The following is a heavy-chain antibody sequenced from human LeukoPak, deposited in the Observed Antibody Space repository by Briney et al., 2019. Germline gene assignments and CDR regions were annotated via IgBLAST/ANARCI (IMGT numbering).Heavy chain of an antibody. CDR2: INPSGGST. CDR3: ARGELERRSRRYFDY. Sequence: ASVKVSCKASGYTLTSYYMHWVRQAPGQGLEWMGIINPSGGSTSYAQKFQGRVTMTRDTSTSTVYMELSSLRSEDTAVYYCARGELERRSRRYFDYWGQGTLVTVSS. J-gene: IGHJ4*02. CDR1: GYTLTSYY. D-gene: IGHD1-1*01. V-gene: IGHV1-46*03.